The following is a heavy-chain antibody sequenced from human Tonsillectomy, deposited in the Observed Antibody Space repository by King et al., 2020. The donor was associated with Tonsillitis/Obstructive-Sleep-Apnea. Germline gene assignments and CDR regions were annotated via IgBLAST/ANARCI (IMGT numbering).Heavy chain of an antibody. CDR1: GGSFSGYY. Sequence: VQLQQWGAGLLKPSETLSLTCAVYGGSFSGYYWSWIRQPPGKGLEWIGEINHSGSTNYNPSLKSRVTISVDTSKKQFSLKLSAVTAADTAVYYCARADILPTPVVMGGGFDYWGQGTLVTVSS. CDR3: ARADILPTPVVMGGGFDY. D-gene: IGHD2-2*01. CDR2: INHSGST. V-gene: IGHV4-34*01. J-gene: IGHJ4*02.